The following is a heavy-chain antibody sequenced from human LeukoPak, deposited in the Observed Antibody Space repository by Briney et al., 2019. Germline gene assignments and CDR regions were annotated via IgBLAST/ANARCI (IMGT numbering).Heavy chain of an antibody. CDR3: ATLDYYGSGSYYPGDY. CDR1: GYTLTELS. CDR2: FDPEDGET. D-gene: IGHD3-10*01. Sequence: ASVKVSCKVSGYTLTELSMHWVRQAPGKGLEWMGGFDPEDGETIYAQKFQGRVTMTEDTSTDTAYMELSSLRSEDTAVYYCATLDYYGSGSYYPGDYWGQGTLVTVSS. V-gene: IGHV1-24*01. J-gene: IGHJ4*02.